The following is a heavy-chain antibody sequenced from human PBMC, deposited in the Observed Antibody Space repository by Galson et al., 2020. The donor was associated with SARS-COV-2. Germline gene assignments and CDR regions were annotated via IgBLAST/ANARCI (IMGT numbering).Heavy chain of an antibody. Sequence: ASVKVSCKASGYTFTSYYMHWVRQAPGQGLEWMGIINPSGGSTSYAQKFQGRVTMTRDTSTSTVYMELSSLRSEDTAVYYCARDPTLAAAGIFNYYDGMDVWGQGTTVTVSS. D-gene: IGHD6-13*01. CDR1: GYTFTSYY. J-gene: IGHJ6*02. CDR3: ARDPTLAAAGIFNYYDGMDV. CDR2: INPSGGST. V-gene: IGHV1-46*01.